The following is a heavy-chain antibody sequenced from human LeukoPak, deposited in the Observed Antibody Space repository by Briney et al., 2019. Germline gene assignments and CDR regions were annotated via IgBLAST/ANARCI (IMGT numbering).Heavy chain of an antibody. J-gene: IGHJ4*02. D-gene: IGHD3-10*01. CDR2: ISAGGTNT. CDR3: AKDPAYYYGSGNVYFDY. V-gene: IGHV3-23*01. Sequence: GGSLRLSCAASGFTFSSYAMSWVRQAPGKGLEWVSAISAGGTNTYYADSVKGRFTISRDISKNTLYLQMNSLRAEDTAVYYCAKDPAYYYGSGNVYFDYWGQGTLVTVSS. CDR1: GFTFSSYA.